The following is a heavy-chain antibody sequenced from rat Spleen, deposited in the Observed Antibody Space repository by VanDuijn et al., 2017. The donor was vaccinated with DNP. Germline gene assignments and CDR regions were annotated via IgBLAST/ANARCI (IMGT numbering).Heavy chain of an antibody. CDR2: ISYEGGTT. V-gene: IGHV5-7*01. D-gene: IGHD1-1*01. CDR3: ARRGFYSEPLDY. Sequence: EVQLVESGGGLVQPGRSLKLSCAASGFTFSYYGMAWVRQAPKKGLEWVASISYEGGTTYYGDSVKGRFTISRDYAKNTLYLQMDSLRSEDTATYYCARRGFYSEPLDYWGQGVMVTVSS. J-gene: IGHJ2*01. CDR1: GFTFSYYG.